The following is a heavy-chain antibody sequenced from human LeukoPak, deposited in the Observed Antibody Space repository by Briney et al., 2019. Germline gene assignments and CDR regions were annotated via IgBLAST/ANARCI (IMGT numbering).Heavy chain of an antibody. CDR3: ARGVLLPSDYSFDSSGPPNY. Sequence: GGSLRLSCAISGFTFSSYWMHWVRQVPGKGLVWVSRINSDGSSTSYADSVKGRFTISRDNAEDILYLQMNSLRAEDTAVYYCARGVLLPSDYSFDSSGPPNYWGQGTLVTVSS. CDR2: INSDGSST. V-gene: IGHV3-74*01. D-gene: IGHD3-22*01. CDR1: GFTFSSYW. J-gene: IGHJ4*02.